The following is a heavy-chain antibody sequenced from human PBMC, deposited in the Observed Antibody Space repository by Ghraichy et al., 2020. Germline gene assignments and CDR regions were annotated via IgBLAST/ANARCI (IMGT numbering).Heavy chain of an antibody. CDR3: ASPYSSGWPSPFAHYYYYGMDV. CDR2: ISSSSSYI. CDR1: GFTFSSYS. D-gene: IGHD6-19*01. V-gene: IGHV3-21*01. J-gene: IGHJ6*02. Sequence: GGSLRLSCAASGFTFSSYSMNWVRQAPGKGLEWVSSISSSSSYIYYADSVKGRFTISRDNAKNSLYLQMNSLRAEDTAVYYCASPYSSGWPSPFAHYYYYGMDVWGQGTTVTVSS.